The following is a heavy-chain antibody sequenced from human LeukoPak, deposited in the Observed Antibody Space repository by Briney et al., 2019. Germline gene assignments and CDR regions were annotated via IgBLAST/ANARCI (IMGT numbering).Heavy chain of an antibody. CDR3: ARRLIAAAGTTNFDY. Sequence: SETLSLTCTVSGGSISSSSYYWGWIRQPPGKGLEWIGSIYYSGGTYYNPSLKSRVTISVDTSKNQFSLKLSSVTAADTAVYYCARRLIAAAGTTNFDYWGQGTLVTVSS. CDR1: GGSISSSSYY. J-gene: IGHJ4*02. CDR2: IYYSGGT. V-gene: IGHV4-39*01. D-gene: IGHD6-13*01.